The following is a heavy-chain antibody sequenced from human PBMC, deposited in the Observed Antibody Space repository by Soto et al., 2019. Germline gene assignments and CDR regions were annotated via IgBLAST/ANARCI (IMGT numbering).Heavy chain of an antibody. CDR3: ARGRGCSSTSCRLTHRYNWFDP. D-gene: IGHD2-2*01. CDR1: GYTFTSYA. V-gene: IGHV1-3*01. CDR2: INAGNGNT. Sequence: GASVKVSCKASGYTFTSYAMHWVRQAPGQRLEWMGWINAGNGNTKYSQKFQGRVTITRDTSASTAYMELSSLRSEDTAVYYCARGRGCSSTSCRLTHRYNWFDPWGQGTLVTVSS. J-gene: IGHJ5*02.